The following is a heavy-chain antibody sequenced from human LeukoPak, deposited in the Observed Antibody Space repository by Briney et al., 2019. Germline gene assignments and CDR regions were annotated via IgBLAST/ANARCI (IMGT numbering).Heavy chain of an antibody. CDR3: AKGREGYYYDSSGPDAFDI. D-gene: IGHD3-22*01. Sequence: GGSLRLSCAASGFTFSSYAMSWVRQAPGKGLEWVSAISGSGGSTYYADSVKGRFTISRDNSKNTLYLQMNSLRAEDTAVYYCAKGREGYYYDSSGPDAFDIWGQGTMVTVSP. CDR1: GFTFSSYA. CDR2: ISGSGGST. V-gene: IGHV3-23*01. J-gene: IGHJ3*02.